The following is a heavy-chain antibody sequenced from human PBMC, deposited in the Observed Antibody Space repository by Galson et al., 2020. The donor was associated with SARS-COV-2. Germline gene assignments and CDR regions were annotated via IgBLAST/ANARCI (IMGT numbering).Heavy chain of an antibody. J-gene: IGHJ4*02. D-gene: IGHD3-10*01. V-gene: IGHV3-30*03. CDR1: GFTFSNFG. CDR3: ARSLWFGEILSPFDY. Sequence: GGCLRLSCAASGFTFSNFGMHWVRQAPGKGLEWVAVISNDGTNTYYTDSVKGRFSISRDNSKNTLYLQMNSLRVEDTAVYYCARSLWFGEILSPFDYWGQGVQVTVSS. CDR2: ISNDGTNT.